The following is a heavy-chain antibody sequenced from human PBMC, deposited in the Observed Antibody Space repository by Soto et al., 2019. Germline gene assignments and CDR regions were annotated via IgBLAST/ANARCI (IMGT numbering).Heavy chain of an antibody. CDR3: GTYVTDKLGVAGTSHAIDI. D-gene: IGHD6-19*01. V-gene: IGHV4-59*01. J-gene: IGHJ3*02. CDR1: GGSISSYY. CDR2: IYYSGST. Sequence: PSEALSPTCTVDGGSISSYYWGWIRQPPRKGLGWIAEIYYSGSTNYSPSLKSRVPISVATSKNQFSLNLSSLAAADTAVYFCGTYVTDKLGVAGTSHAIDIWGQGTMVTVSS.